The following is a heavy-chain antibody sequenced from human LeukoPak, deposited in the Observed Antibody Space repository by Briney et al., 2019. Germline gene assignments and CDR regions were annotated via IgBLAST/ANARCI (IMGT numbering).Heavy chain of an antibody. Sequence: SETLSLTCTVSGGSISSYYWSWIRQPPGKGLEWTGYIYYSGSTNYNPSLKSRVTISVDTSKNQFSLKLSSVTAADTAVYYCARTTEGYCSSASCFGFSYSYYMDVWGKGTTVTISS. D-gene: IGHD2-2*01. CDR1: GGSISSYY. CDR2: IYYSGST. V-gene: IGHV4-59*01. J-gene: IGHJ6*03. CDR3: ARTTEGYCSSASCFGFSYSYYMDV.